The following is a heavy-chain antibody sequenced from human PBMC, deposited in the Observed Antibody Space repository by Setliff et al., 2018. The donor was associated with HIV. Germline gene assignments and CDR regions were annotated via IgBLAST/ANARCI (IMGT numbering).Heavy chain of an antibody. D-gene: IGHD3-16*01. Sequence: SVKVSCKASGGTFGSYAISWVRQAPGQGLEWLGGIIPIFETTNYAQKFQGRVTITADKSTSTIYMELSSLRSQDTAMYYCARGWGGQDSYYYGMDVWGQGTTVTVSS. J-gene: IGHJ6*02. V-gene: IGHV1-69*06. CDR1: GGTFGSYA. CDR3: ARGWGGQDSYYYGMDV. CDR2: IIPIFETT.